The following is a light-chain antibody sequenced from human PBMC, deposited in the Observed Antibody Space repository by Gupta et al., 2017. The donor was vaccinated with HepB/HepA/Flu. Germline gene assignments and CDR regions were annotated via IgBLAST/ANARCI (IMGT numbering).Light chain of an antibody. V-gene: IGKV1-39*01. Sequence: DIHMTQSPSSLSASVGDRITITCRASQSISRSLNWYRQKPGKAPELLINATSNLQTRVPSTFSGRGSGTEFTLTITSLQSEDFATYFCRQSFSTPWTFGQGTKVEIK. CDR2: ATS. CDR3: RQSFSTPWT. J-gene: IGKJ1*01. CDR1: QSISRS.